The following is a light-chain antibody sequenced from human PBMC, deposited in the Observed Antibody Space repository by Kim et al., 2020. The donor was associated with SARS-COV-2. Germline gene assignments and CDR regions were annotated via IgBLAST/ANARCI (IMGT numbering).Light chain of an antibody. CDR3: QAWDSSTGV. CDR1: KLGDKY. V-gene: IGLV3-1*01. CDR2: QDS. J-gene: IGLJ3*02. Sequence: SPGQTASITCAGDKLGDKYACWYQQKPGQSPVLVIYQDSKRPSGIPERFSGSNSGNTATLTISGTQAMDEADYYCQAWDSSTGVFGGGTQLTVL.